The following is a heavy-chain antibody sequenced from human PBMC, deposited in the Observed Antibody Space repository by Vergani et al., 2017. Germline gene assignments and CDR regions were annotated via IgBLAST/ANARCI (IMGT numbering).Heavy chain of an antibody. CDR1: GGSFTSYH. CDR2: IDHTGRP. D-gene: IGHD4-11*01. V-gene: IGHV4-34*01. CDR3: SRGNTETNGHLYYYYYMDV. Sequence: QVQLQQWGGGLLKPSETLSLTCVVNGGSFTSYHWTWIRQSPGEGLEWVGDIDHTGRPDYNPSLKSRLTRSGDKSRNQFSLTLNSVTATDTAIYFCSRGNTETNGHLYYYYYMDVWGQGTAVTVS. J-gene: IGHJ6*03.